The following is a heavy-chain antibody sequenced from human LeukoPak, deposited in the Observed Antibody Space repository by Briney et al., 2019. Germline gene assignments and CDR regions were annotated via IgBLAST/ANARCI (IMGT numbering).Heavy chain of an antibody. CDR2: ISGSGDST. CDR3: ARDIAAAGTSIDY. V-gene: IGHV3-23*01. J-gene: IGHJ4*02. Sequence: GGSLRLSCAASGFAFSSYAMSWVRQAPGKGLEWVSAISGSGDSTYYADSVQGRFTISRDNSKNTLYLQMNSLRAEDTAVYYCARDIAAAGTSIDYWGQGTLVTVSS. CDR1: GFAFSSYA. D-gene: IGHD6-13*01.